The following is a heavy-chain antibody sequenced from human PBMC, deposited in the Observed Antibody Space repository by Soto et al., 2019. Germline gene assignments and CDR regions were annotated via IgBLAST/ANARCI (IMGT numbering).Heavy chain of an antibody. CDR2: IIPIFGTA. CDR1: GGTFSSYA. V-gene: IGHV1-69*01. J-gene: IGHJ5*02. Sequence: QVQLVQSGAEVKKPGSSVKVSCKASGGTFSSYAISWVRQAPGQGLEWRGGIIPIFGTANYAQKFQGRVTITADEATSTDYMELSSLRSEDTAVYYCASGWVYAMDNWFDPWGQGTLVTVSS. CDR3: ASGWVYAMDNWFDP. D-gene: IGHD2-8*01.